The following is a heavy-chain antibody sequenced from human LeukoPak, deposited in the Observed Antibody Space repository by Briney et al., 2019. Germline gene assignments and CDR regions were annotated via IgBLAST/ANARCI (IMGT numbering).Heavy chain of an antibody. CDR2: IIPILGIA. Sequence: SVKVSCKASGGTFSSYAISWVRQAPGQGLEWMGRIIPILGIANYAQKFQGRVTITADKSTSTAYMELSSLRSEDTAVYYCAREKVVVPAAIPLLYNWFDPWGQGTLVTVSS. D-gene: IGHD2-2*01. CDR3: AREKVVVPAAIPLLYNWFDP. V-gene: IGHV1-69*04. J-gene: IGHJ5*02. CDR1: GGTFSSYA.